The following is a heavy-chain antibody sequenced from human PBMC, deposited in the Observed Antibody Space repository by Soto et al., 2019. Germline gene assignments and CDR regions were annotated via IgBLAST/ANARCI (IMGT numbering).Heavy chain of an antibody. D-gene: IGHD3-10*01. CDR1: GGTFTSDT. Sequence: QVQLVQSGPEVKKSGSSVKVSCKLSGGTFTSDTISWLRRAPGQGLEWMGRIIPILGTGNYAQKFQGRITITEDKSTNTGYMELSSLTSEDTAIYDCAREEGSYNMGTFPLYYMDVWGNGTTVTVSS. CDR2: IIPILGTG. J-gene: IGHJ6*03. V-gene: IGHV1-69*08. CDR3: AREEGSYNMGTFPLYYMDV.